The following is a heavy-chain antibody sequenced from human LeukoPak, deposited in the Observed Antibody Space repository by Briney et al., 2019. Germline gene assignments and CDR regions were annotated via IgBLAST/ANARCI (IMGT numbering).Heavy chain of an antibody. V-gene: IGHV3-66*01. J-gene: IGHJ4*02. CDR3: ARDWYYGRSWSFDY. CDR1: GFTVSSNY. D-gene: IGHD3-10*02. Sequence: GGSLRLSCAASGFTVSSNYMSWVRQAPGKGLEWVSVIYSGGSTYYADSVKGRFTISRDNSKNTLYLQMNSLRAADTAVYYCARDWYYGRSWSFDYWGQGTLVTVSS. CDR2: IYSGGST.